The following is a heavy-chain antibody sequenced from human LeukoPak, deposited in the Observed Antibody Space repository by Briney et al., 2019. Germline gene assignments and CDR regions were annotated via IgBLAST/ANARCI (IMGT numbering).Heavy chain of an antibody. V-gene: IGHV3-30*04. D-gene: IGHD3-22*01. Sequence: PGGSLRLSCAASGFTFSSYAMHWVRQAPGKGLEGVAVISYDGSNKYYADSVKGRFTISRDNSKNTLYLQMNSLRAEDTAVYYCAGTPWYYYDSSGHNWFDPWGQGTLVTVSS. CDR2: ISYDGSNK. CDR3: AGTPWYYYDSSGHNWFDP. J-gene: IGHJ5*02. CDR1: GFTFSSYA.